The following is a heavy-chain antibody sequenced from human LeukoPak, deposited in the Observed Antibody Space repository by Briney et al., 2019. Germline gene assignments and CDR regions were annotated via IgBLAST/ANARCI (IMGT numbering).Heavy chain of an antibody. Sequence: GGSLRLSCAASGFTFSSYAMHWVRQAPGKGLEWVAVISYDGSNKYYADSVKGRFTISRDNSKDTLYLQMNSLRAEDTAVYYCARATWGSSYYWGQGTLVTVSS. V-gene: IGHV3-30-3*01. CDR1: GFTFSSYA. D-gene: IGHD7-27*01. J-gene: IGHJ4*02. CDR3: ARATWGSSYY. CDR2: ISYDGSNK.